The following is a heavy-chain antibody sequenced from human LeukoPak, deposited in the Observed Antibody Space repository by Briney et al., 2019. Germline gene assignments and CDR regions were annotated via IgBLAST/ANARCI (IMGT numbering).Heavy chain of an antibody. Sequence: GGSLRLSCAASGFTFSSYGMHWVRQAPGKGLEWVAFIRYDGSNKYYADSAKGRFTISRDNSKHTLYLQMNSLRVEDTAVYYCAKNPGGLTILRGVPLEYWGQGTLVTVSS. CDR3: AKNPGGLTILRGVPLEY. D-gene: IGHD3-10*01. J-gene: IGHJ4*02. CDR2: IRYDGSNK. CDR1: GFTFSSYG. V-gene: IGHV3-30*02.